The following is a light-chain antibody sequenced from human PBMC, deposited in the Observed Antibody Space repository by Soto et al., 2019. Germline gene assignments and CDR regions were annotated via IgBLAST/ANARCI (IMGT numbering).Light chain of an antibody. Sequence: EIVLTQSPGSLSFSPGERATLSCRASQSVTSDYLAWYQQKPDQAPRLLIYAASRRATGIPDRFSGSGSGTDFTLTISRLEPEDFAVYSCHHYGYGRDTFCQGTKLEIK. CDR3: HHYGYGRDT. J-gene: IGKJ2*01. CDR1: QSVTSDY. CDR2: AAS. V-gene: IGKV3-20*01.